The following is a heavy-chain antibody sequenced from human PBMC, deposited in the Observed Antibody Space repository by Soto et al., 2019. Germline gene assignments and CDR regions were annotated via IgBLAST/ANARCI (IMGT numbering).Heavy chain of an antibody. V-gene: IGHV1-69*02. CDR1: GGTFSSYT. CDR2: IIPILGIA. J-gene: IGHJ3*02. D-gene: IGHD2-2*01. CDR3: ANDVVPAANGRDDAFDI. Sequence: QVQLVHSGAEVKKPGSSVKVSCKASGGTFSSYTISWVRQAPGQGLEWMGRIIPILGIANYAQKFQGRVTITADKSTSRAYMELSSLRSEDKAVYYCANDVVPAANGRDDAFDIWGQGTMVTVSS.